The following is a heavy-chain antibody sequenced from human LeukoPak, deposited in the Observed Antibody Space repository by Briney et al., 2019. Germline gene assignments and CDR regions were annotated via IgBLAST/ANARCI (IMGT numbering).Heavy chain of an antibody. CDR2: ISSSGNT. J-gene: IGHJ4*02. CDR1: GGSTSGGNYY. Sequence: SETPSLTCIVSGGSTSGGNYYWGWIRRPPGKGLEWIGGISSSGNTHYNPSLKSRITISVDTSRNHFSLKLSSVTAADTAVYYCARLGAGPTYYDFWSGYSSFYFDYWGQGTLVTVSS. V-gene: IGHV4-39*02. CDR3: ARLGAGPTYYDFWSGYSSFYFDY. D-gene: IGHD3-3*01.